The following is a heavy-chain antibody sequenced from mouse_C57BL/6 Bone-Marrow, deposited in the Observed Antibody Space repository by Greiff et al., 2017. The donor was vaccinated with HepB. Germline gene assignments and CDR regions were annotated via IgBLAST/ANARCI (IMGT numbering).Heavy chain of an antibody. CDR2: INPNNGGT. CDR1: GYTFTDYN. Sequence: EVQLQQSGPELVKPGASVKMSCKASGYTFTDYNIHWVKQSHGKSLEWIGYINPNNGGTSYNQKFKGKATLTVNKSSSTAYMELRSLTSEDSAVYYCAYYYGSSYYFDYWGQGTTLTVSS. V-gene: IGHV1-22*01. D-gene: IGHD1-1*01. CDR3: AYYYGSSYYFDY. J-gene: IGHJ2*01.